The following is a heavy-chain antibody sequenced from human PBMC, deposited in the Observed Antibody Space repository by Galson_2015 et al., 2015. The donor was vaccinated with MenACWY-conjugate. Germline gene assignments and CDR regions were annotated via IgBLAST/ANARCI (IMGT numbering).Heavy chain of an antibody. D-gene: IGHD3-9*01. J-gene: IGHJ4*02. Sequence: SLRLSCAASGFTFSSYAMTWVRQAPGKGLEWVSTISDSGRFTYYGDSVKGRFTISRDNSNNAVFLQMNNVRADDTASYYCAKDLVKNYEMLTGYYSDWGQGTLVTVSS. CDR1: GFTFSSYA. CDR2: ISDSGRFT. V-gene: IGHV3-23*01. CDR3: AKDLVKNYEMLTGYYSD.